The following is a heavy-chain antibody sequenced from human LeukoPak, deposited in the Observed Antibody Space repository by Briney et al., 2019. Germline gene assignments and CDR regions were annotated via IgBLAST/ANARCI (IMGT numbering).Heavy chain of an antibody. J-gene: IGHJ4*02. V-gene: IGHV3-30*18. CDR2: ISYDGSNK. CDR3: AKDWRLLWFGELPDY. D-gene: IGHD3-10*01. Sequence: GGSLRLSCAASGFTFSSYGMHWVRQAPGKGLEWVAVISYDGSNKYYADPVKGRFTISRDNSKNTLYLQMNSLRAEDTAVYYCAKDWRLLWFGELPDYWGQGTLVTVSS. CDR1: GFTFSSYG.